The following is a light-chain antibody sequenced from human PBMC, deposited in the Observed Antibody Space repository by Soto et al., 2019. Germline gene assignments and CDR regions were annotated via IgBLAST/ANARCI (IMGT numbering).Light chain of an antibody. CDR1: QSVGSY. CDR2: DAS. CDR3: QQRSNWPPMYT. Sequence: EIVLTQSPATLSLSPGERATLSCRASQSVGSYVVWYQQKPGQAPRLLIYDASNRATGIPARFSGSGSGTEFTVTISSLEPEDFAVYYCQQRSNWPPMYTFGQGTELEV. J-gene: IGKJ2*01. V-gene: IGKV3-11*01.